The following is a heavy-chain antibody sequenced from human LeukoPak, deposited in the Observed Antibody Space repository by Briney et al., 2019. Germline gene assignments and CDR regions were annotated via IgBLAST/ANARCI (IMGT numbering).Heavy chain of an antibody. Sequence: SGTLSLTCAVSGGSFSSSNWWSWVRQPPGKGLELIGEIYHSGSTNYNPSLKSRVTISVDKSKNQFSLKLSSVTAADTAVYYCARDRGLDYYDSSGYFDAFDIWGQGTMVTVSS. D-gene: IGHD3-22*01. CDR1: GGSFSSSNW. J-gene: IGHJ3*02. CDR3: ARDRGLDYYDSSGYFDAFDI. V-gene: IGHV4-4*02. CDR2: IYHSGST.